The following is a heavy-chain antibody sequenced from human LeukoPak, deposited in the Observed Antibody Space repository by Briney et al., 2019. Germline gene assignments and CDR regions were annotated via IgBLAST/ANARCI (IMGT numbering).Heavy chain of an antibody. CDR3: AKDSTAARPGSWFDP. J-gene: IGHJ5*02. D-gene: IGHD6-6*01. V-gene: IGHV3-30*02. CDR1: GFTFSSYG. Sequence: PGKSLRLSCAASGFTFSSYGMHWVRQAPGKGLEWVAFIRYDGSNKYYADSVKGRFTISRDNSKNTLYLQMNSLRAEDTAVYYCAKDSTAARPGSWFDPWGQGTLVTVSS. CDR2: IRYDGSNK.